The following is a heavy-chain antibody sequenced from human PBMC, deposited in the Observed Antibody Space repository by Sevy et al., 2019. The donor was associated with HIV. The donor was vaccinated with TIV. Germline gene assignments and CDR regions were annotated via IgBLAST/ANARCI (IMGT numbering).Heavy chain of an antibody. D-gene: IGHD4-17*01. CDR1: GFTFDNYA. J-gene: IGHJ1*01. V-gene: IGHV3-74*01. CDR2: INSDGSST. Sequence: GGSLRLSCAASGFTFDNYAMHWVRQAPGKGLVWVSRINSDGSSTNYADSVKGRFTISRDNAKNTLYLQMNSLRAEDTAVYYCARDAFVLVTTGGKKDGYFQHWGQGALVTVSS. CDR3: ARDAFVLVTTGGKKDGYFQH.